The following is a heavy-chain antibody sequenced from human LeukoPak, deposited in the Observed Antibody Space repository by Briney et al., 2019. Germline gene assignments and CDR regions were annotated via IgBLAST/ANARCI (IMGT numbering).Heavy chain of an antibody. Sequence: KPGGSLRLSCAASGFTFSNAWMSWVRQAPGKGLEWVGRIKSKTDGWTTDYAAPMKGRFTISRDDSKNTLYLQMNSLKNEDTAVYYCTTSGGGYGPYYLDYWGQGTLVTVSS. CDR1: GFTFSNAW. D-gene: IGHD5-12*01. J-gene: IGHJ4*02. CDR3: TTSGGGYGPYYLDY. CDR2: IKSKTDGWTT. V-gene: IGHV3-15*01.